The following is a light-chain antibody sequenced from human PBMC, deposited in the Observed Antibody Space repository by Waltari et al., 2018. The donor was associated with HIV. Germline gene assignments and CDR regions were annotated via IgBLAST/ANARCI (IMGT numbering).Light chain of an antibody. Sequence: QSALTQPPSASGSPGQSVTISCAGTSSDIGLYNFVSWYQHHPGKAPKLMISDVSRRPSGFPDPFSGSKSGNTASLTVSGLQADDEATYYCFSYAGNNFLLFGGGTKLTVL. J-gene: IGLJ2*01. V-gene: IGLV2-8*01. CDR2: DVS. CDR1: SSDIGLYNF. CDR3: FSYAGNNFLL.